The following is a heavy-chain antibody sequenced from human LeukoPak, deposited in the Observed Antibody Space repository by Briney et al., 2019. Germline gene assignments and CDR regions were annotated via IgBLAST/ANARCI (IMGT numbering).Heavy chain of an antibody. V-gene: IGHV1-46*01. J-gene: IGHJ5*02. CDR1: GYIFTSYY. CDR3: ARDNEDIVANWFDP. D-gene: IGHD5-12*01. Sequence: ASVKVSCKASGYIFTSYYIHWVRQAPGQGLEWMGIINPSGGSTGYAQKFQGRVTMTTDTSTSTAYMELRSLRSDDTAVYYCARDNEDIVANWFDPWGQGTLVTVSS. CDR2: INPSGGST.